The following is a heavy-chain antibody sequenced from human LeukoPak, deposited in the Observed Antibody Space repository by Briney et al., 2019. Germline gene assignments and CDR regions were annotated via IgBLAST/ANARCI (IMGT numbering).Heavy chain of an antibody. V-gene: IGHV1-2*02. Sequence: ASVKVSCKASGYTFSGYYMHWERQAPGQGLEWMGWINPKTGGTNYGQKFQGRVNMTRDTSISTAYMDLSSLRSDDTAVYYCARDRVGATSWLDLWGQGTLVSVSS. CDR2: INPKTGGT. J-gene: IGHJ5*02. CDR3: ARDRVGATSWLDL. CDR1: GYTFSGYY. D-gene: IGHD1-26*01.